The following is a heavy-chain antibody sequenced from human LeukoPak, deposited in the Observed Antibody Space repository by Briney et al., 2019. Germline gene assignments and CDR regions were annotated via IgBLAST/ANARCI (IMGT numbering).Heavy chain of an antibody. CDR2: INHSGSI. J-gene: IGHJ4*02. CDR1: GGSFSGYY. CDR3: ASLRPFDY. V-gene: IGHV4-34*01. Sequence: SETLSLTCAVYGGSFSGYYWSWIRQPPGKGLEWIGEINHSGSINYNPSLKSRVTISVDTSKNQFSLKLSSVTAADTAVYYCASLRPFDYWGQGTLVTVSS.